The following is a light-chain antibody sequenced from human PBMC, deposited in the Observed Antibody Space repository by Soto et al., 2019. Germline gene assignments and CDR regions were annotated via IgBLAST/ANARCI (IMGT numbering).Light chain of an antibody. CDR1: SSDVGGYNY. V-gene: IGLV2-14*01. J-gene: IGLJ2*01. CDR2: DVS. Sequence: QSVLTQPASVSGSPGQSITISCTGTSSDVGGYNYVSWYQQHPGKAPKLMIYDVSHRPSGVSNRFSGSKSGNTASLTISGLQAEDEADYYCSSYTGSSASVVFGGGTKLTVL. CDR3: SSYTGSSASVV.